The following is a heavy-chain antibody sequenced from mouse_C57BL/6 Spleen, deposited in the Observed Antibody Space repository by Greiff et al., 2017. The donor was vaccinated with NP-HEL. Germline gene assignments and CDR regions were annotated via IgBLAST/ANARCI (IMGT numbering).Heavy chain of an antibody. Sequence: QVQLQQPGAELVRPGTSVKLSCKASGYTFTSYWMHWVKQRPGQGLEWIGVIDPSDSYTNYNQKFKGKATLTVDTSSSTAYMQLSSLTSEDSAVYYYARPPYYGKDYFDYWGQGTTLTVSS. V-gene: IGHV1-59*01. D-gene: IGHD1-1*01. CDR3: ARPPYYGKDYFDY. CDR2: IDPSDSYT. J-gene: IGHJ2*01. CDR1: GYTFTSYW.